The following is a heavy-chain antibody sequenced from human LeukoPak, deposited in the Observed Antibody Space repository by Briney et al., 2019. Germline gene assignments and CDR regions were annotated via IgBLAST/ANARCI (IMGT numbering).Heavy chain of an antibody. J-gene: IGHJ4*02. Sequence: GASVKVSCKASGYTFTSYGISWVRQAPGQGLEWMGWISAYNGNTNYAQKLQGRVTMTTDTSTSTAYMELRSLRSDDPAVYYCARGDYYPQFLWYDSSGQPLDYWGQGTLVTVSS. CDR2: ISAYNGNT. D-gene: IGHD3-22*01. V-gene: IGHV1-18*01. CDR3: ARGDYYPQFLWYDSSGQPLDY. CDR1: GYTFTSYG.